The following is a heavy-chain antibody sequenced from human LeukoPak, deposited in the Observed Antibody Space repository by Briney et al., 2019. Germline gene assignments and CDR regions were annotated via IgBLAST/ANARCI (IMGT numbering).Heavy chain of an antibody. CDR1: GYTLTELS. D-gene: IGHD6-19*01. Sequence: ASVKVSCKVSGYTLTELSMHWVRQAPGKGLEWMGGFDPEDGETIYAQKFQGRVTMTEDTSTDTAYMELSSLRSEDTAVYYCATGGRQWLNFDYWGQGTLVTVSS. CDR3: ATGGRQWLNFDY. J-gene: IGHJ4*02. CDR2: FDPEDGET. V-gene: IGHV1-24*01.